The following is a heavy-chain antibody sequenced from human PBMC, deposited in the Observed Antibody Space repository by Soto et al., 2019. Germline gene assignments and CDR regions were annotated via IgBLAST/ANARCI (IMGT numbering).Heavy chain of an antibody. CDR1: GFTFNNYA. Sequence: EVHLLESGGGLVQPGGSLRLSCAASGFTFNNYAMTWLRQAPGKGLEWVSSISGGGGTTYYVDSVMGRFTISRDNSKNTLIQQTNSLRAEDTAVYYCAKDRGVYCITSTCYSDSWGQGTLVTVSS. J-gene: IGHJ4*02. CDR2: ISGGGGTT. V-gene: IGHV3-23*01. CDR3: AKDRGVYCITSTCYSDS. D-gene: IGHD2-2*01.